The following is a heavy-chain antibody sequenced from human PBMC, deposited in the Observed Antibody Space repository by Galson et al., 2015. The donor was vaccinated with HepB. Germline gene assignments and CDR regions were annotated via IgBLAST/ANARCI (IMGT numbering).Heavy chain of an antibody. CDR1: GFTFSSFS. D-gene: IGHD3-22*01. CDR2: ISSSSNYI. Sequence: SLRLSCAASGFTFSSFSMNWVRQAPGKGLEWVSSISSSSNYIYYADSVKGRFTISRDNAKNSLYLQMNSLRAEDTAVYYCARASRITMIVVVTESWYFDLWGRGTLVTVSS. V-gene: IGHV3-21*01. J-gene: IGHJ2*01. CDR3: ARASRITMIVVVTESWYFDL.